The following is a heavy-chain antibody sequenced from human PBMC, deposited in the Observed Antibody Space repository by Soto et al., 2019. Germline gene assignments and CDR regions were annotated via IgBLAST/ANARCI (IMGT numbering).Heavy chain of an antibody. CDR1: GATFSSYA. J-gene: IGHJ5*02. CDR3: ARTTPSEGHNWFDP. CDR2: IIPIFGTA. V-gene: IGHV1-69*13. Sequence: GASVKVSCKASGATFSSYAISWVRQAPGQGLEWMGGIIPIFGTANYAQKFQGRVTITADESTSTAYMELSSLRSEDTAVYYCARTTPSEGHNWFDPWGQGTLVTVSS. D-gene: IGHD4-4*01.